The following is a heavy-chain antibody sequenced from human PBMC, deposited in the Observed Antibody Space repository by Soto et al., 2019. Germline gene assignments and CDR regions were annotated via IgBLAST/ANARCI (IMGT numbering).Heavy chain of an antibody. J-gene: IGHJ6*02. D-gene: IGHD3-10*01. CDR3: ASLKLRGVSNYYYYGMDV. CDR2: INHSGST. CDR1: GGSFSGYY. Sequence: SETLSLTCAVYGGSFSGYYWSWIRQPLGKGLEWIGEINHSGSTNYNPSLKSRVTISVDTSKNQFSLKLSSVTAADTAVYYCASLKLRGVSNYYYYGMDVWGQGTTVT. V-gene: IGHV4-34*01.